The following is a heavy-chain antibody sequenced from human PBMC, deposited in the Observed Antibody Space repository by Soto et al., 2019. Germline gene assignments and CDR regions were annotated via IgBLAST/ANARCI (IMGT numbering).Heavy chain of an antibody. D-gene: IGHD3-10*01. CDR1: GYTLTELS. Sequence: ASVKVSCKVSGYTLTELSMHWVRQAPGKGLEWMGGFDPEDGETIYAQKFQGRVTMTEDTSTDTAYMELSSLRSEDTAVYYCATGDPTIVTRGPFGELVSRPYYYYYYMDVWGKGTTVTVSS. J-gene: IGHJ6*03. V-gene: IGHV1-24*01. CDR2: FDPEDGET. CDR3: ATGDPTIVTRGPFGELVSRPYYYYYYMDV.